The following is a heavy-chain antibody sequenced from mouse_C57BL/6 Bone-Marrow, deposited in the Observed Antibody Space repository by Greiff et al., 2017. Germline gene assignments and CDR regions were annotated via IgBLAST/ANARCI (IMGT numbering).Heavy chain of an antibody. Sequence: QVQLQQPGAELVKPGASVKMSCKASGYTFTSYWITWVKQRPGQGLEWIGDIYPGSGSTNYNEKFKSKATRTVDTSSSTAYMQLSSLTSEDSAVYYCARSPHYYGSSSFDYWGQGTTLTVSS. D-gene: IGHD1-1*01. V-gene: IGHV1-55*01. J-gene: IGHJ2*01. CDR1: GYTFTSYW. CDR2: IYPGSGST. CDR3: ARSPHYYGSSSFDY.